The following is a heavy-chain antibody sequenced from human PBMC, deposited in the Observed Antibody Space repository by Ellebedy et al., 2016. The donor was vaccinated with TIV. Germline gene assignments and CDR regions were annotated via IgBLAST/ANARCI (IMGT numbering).Heavy chain of an antibody. CDR1: GYTFTSYA. V-gene: IGHV1-3*01. CDR2: INAGNGNT. CDR3: ARDRLVVVPAVFRDAFDI. D-gene: IGHD2-2*01. J-gene: IGHJ3*02. Sequence: ASVKVSCXASGYTFTSYAMHWVRQAPGQRLEWMGWINAGNGNTKYSQKFQGRVTITRDTSASTAYMELSSLRSEDTAVYYCARDRLVVVPAVFRDAFDIWGQGTMVTVSS.